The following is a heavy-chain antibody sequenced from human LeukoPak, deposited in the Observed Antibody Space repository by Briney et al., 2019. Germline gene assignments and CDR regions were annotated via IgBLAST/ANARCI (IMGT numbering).Heavy chain of an antibody. CDR2: IYSGSSST. CDR3: ARVGSGWYDFDY. CDR1: GFTFSSYW. Sequence: TGGSLRLSCAASGFTFSSYWMHWVRQAPGKGLEWVSVIYSGSSSTYYTDSVKGRFTISRHNSKNTLYLQMNSLRAEDTAVYYCARVGSGWYDFDYWGQGTLVTVSS. J-gene: IGHJ4*02. V-gene: IGHV3-NL1*01. D-gene: IGHD6-19*01.